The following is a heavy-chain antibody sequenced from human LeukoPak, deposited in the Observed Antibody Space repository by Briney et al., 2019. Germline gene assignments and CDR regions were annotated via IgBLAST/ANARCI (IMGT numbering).Heavy chain of an antibody. J-gene: IGHJ4*02. CDR1: GGSISSRSYY. Sequence: SETLSLTCTVSGGSISSRSYYWGWIRQPPGKGLEWIGSIYYSGSTYYNPSLKSRVTISVDTSKNQFSLKLSSVTAADTAVYYCAATSSSSGLIDYWGQGTLVTVSS. D-gene: IGHD6-13*01. CDR3: AATSSSSGLIDY. CDR2: IYYSGST. V-gene: IGHV4-39*07.